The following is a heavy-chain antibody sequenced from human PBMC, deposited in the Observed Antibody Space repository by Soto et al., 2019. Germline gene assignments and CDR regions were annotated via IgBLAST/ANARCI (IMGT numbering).Heavy chain of an antibody. CDR1: GFTFSTYS. J-gene: IGHJ6*02. V-gene: IGHV3-21*01. CDR2: IRSTTGYM. Sequence: EVQLVESGGGLVKPGGSLRLSCAASGFTFSTYSMNWVRQAPGEGLEWVSSIRSTTGYMYNADSVKGRFTISGDNAKNSLYLQMISLRAEDTAVYYCARSTSLGGMDVWGQGTTVTVSS. D-gene: IGHD1-1*01. CDR3: ARSTSLGGMDV.